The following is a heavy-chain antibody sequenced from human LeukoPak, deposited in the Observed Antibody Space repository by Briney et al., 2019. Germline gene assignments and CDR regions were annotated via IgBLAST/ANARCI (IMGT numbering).Heavy chain of an antibody. V-gene: IGHV4-59*01. CDR1: GGSISSYY. Sequence: SETLSLTCTVSGGSISSYYWSWIRQPPGKGLEWIGHIYYSGSTNYNPSLKSRVTISVDTSKNQFSLKLSSVTAADTAVYYCAREVGGSSSVWFDPWGQGTLVTVSP. CDR2: IYYSGST. J-gene: IGHJ5*02. D-gene: IGHD6-6*01. CDR3: AREVGGSSSVWFDP.